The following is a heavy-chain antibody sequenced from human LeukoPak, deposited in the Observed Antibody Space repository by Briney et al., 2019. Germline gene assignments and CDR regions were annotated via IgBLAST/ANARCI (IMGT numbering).Heavy chain of an antibody. D-gene: IGHD4-17*01. Sequence: GASVKVSCKAYGYTFTSYGISWVRQAPGQGLEWMGRIIPIFGTANYAQKFQGRVTITTDESTSTAYMELSSLRSEDTAVYYCARGSGDLYGDYAFDIWGQGTMVTVSS. CDR2: IIPIFGTA. CDR1: GYTFTSYG. J-gene: IGHJ3*02. CDR3: ARGSGDLYGDYAFDI. V-gene: IGHV1-69*05.